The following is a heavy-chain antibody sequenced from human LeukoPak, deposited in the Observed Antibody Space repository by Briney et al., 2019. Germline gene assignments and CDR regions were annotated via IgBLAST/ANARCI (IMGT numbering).Heavy chain of an antibody. CDR3: AKARTYSGYDALDH. J-gene: IGHJ4*02. CDR1: GFTFDDYF. V-gene: IGHV3-9*01. D-gene: IGHD5-12*01. CDR2: ISWNSGSA. Sequence: PGGSLRLSCAASGFTFDDYFMHWVRHAPGRGLEWVAGISWNSGSAVYADSVKGRFTISRDNAKKSLFLQLNSLSTEDTALYYCAKARTYSGYDALDHWGQGTLVTVSS.